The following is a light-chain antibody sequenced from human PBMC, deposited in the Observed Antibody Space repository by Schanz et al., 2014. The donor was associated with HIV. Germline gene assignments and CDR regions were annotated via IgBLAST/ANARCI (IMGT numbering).Light chain of an antibody. CDR3: QKYDSVPRT. CDR1: QSISNW. V-gene: IGKV1-5*01. J-gene: IGKJ1*01. CDR2: EAS. Sequence: DIQMTQSPSTLSASVGDRVSLSCRASQSISNWLAWYQQKPGKAPDLLIYEASILETGVPSRFSGSGSGTEFTLTISSLQSEDVATYYCQKYDSVPRTFGQGTKVEIK.